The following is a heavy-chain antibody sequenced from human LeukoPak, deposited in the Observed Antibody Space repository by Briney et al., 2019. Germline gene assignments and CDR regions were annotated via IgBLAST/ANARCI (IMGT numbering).Heavy chain of an antibody. D-gene: IGHD3-22*01. Sequence: SETLSLTCTVSGGTIRSSSYYWVWIRQPPGKGLEWIGSIHYSGNTYYNPSLKSRVTISVDKSKNQRSLNLGSVNGAVLADYSCASIRVEVEISVIVVAVDQWGQGTLVTVSS. CDR3: ASIRVEVEISVIVVAVDQ. J-gene: IGHJ4*02. V-gene: IGHV4-39*01. CDR2: IHYSGNT. CDR1: GGTIRSSSYY.